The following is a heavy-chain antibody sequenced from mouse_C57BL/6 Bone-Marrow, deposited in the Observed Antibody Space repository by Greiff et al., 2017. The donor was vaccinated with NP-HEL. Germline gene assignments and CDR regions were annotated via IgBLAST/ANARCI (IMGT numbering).Heavy chain of an antibody. V-gene: IGHV1-81*01. J-gene: IGHJ2*01. D-gene: IGHD1-1*01. CDR3: TRRDYYGSSFYY. CDR1: GYTFTSYG. CDR2: IYPRSGNT. Sequence: QVQLQQSGAELARPGASVKLSCKASGYTFTSYGISWVKQRTGQGLEWIGEIYPRSGNTYYNEKFKGKATRTADNSYSTAYRELRCLTSEDSSVYFCTRRDYYGSSFYYWGQGTTLTVSS.